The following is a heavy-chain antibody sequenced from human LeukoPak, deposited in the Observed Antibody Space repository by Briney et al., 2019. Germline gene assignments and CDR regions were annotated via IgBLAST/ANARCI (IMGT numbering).Heavy chain of an antibody. CDR2: INSDGSST. V-gene: IGHV3-74*01. CDR1: GFTFSSYA. Sequence: PGGSLRLSCAASGFTFSSYAMSWVRQAPGKGLEWVSPINSDGSSTSYADSVKGRFTISRDNAKNTLSLQMNSLRAEDTAVYYCARVGGSNAFDIWGQGTMVIVSS. CDR3: ARVGGSNAFDI. J-gene: IGHJ3*02. D-gene: IGHD1-26*01.